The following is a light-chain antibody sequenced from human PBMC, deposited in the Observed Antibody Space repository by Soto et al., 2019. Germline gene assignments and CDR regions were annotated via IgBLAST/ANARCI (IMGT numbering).Light chain of an antibody. J-gene: IGKJ5*01. CDR1: QDINTY. V-gene: IGKV1-9*01. Sequence: DIQLTQSPSFLSASVGDRVTITCWASQDINTYLAWYQQKPGKAPKLLIFAASTLQNGVPSRFSGSGSGTELTVTITSLQPEDFATYYCQQRKSYPITFGQGTRLEIK. CDR3: QQRKSYPIT. CDR2: AAS.